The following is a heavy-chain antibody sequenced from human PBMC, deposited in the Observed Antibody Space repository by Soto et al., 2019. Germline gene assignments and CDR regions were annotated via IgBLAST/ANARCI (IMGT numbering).Heavy chain of an antibody. D-gene: IGHD5-18*01. J-gene: IGHJ6*02. V-gene: IGHV1-69*06. CDR3: ARGGFVDGRYSAMDA. CDR1: GGILTTNA. Sequence: QVQLLQSGGEVKKAGSSVKVSCKASGGILTTNAISWVRQAPGQGLEWMGAIIPMFGSPKYAQKFQGRLTITADNPTSTIYMEMISLTSADTAVYYCARGGFVDGRYSAMDAWGQGTTVAVSS. CDR2: IIPMFGSP.